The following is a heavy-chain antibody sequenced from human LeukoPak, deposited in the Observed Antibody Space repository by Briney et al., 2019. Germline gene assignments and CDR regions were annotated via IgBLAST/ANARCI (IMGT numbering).Heavy chain of an antibody. Sequence: PSETLSLTCTVTGDSISGSRYYWCWIRQSPGKGLEWVGSIHYSGNTQYNPTLKSRLSTSVDTSKNQFSLKLSSVTAADTAVYYCATLSWARDYWGQGTLVTVSS. CDR2: IHYSGNT. J-gene: IGHJ4*02. CDR1: GDSISGSRYY. V-gene: IGHV4-39*07. D-gene: IGHD3-16*01. CDR3: ATLSWARDY.